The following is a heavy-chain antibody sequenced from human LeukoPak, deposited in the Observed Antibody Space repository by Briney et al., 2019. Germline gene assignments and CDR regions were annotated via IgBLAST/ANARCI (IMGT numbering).Heavy chain of an antibody. D-gene: IGHD3-3*01. CDR2: IIPILGIA. Sequence: SVKVSCKASGGTFSSYTISWVRQAPGQGLEWMGRIIPILGIANYAQKFQGSVTITADKSTSTAYMELSSLRSEDTAVYYCARGNTIFGVVSRLNYMDVWGKGTTVTVSS. J-gene: IGHJ6*03. CDR1: GGTFSSYT. V-gene: IGHV1-69*02. CDR3: ARGNTIFGVVSRLNYMDV.